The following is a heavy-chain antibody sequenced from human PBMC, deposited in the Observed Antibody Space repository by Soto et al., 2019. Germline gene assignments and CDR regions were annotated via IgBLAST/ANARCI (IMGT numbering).Heavy chain of an antibody. Sequence: LRLSCAASGFTFSSYAMSWVRQAPGKGLEWVSAISGSGGSTYYADSVKGRFTISRDNSKNTLYLQMNSLRAEDTAVYYCARSVCGGDCYSGTYYGMDVWGQGTTVTVS. J-gene: IGHJ6*02. D-gene: IGHD2-21*02. V-gene: IGHV3-23*01. CDR2: ISGSGGST. CDR1: GFTFSSYA. CDR3: ARSVCGGDCYSGTYYGMDV.